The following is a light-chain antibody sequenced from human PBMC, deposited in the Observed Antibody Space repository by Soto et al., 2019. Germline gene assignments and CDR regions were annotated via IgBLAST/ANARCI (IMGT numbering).Light chain of an antibody. Sequence: QAVVTQPPSVSGSPGQSVTISCTGTSSDIGGYNYVSWYQQLPGKAPKLMIYDVSKRPSGVPDRFSGSNSGNTASLTISGLQAEDEADYYCCSYAGTTHVFGTGTKVTVL. CDR3: CSYAGTTHV. V-gene: IGLV2-11*01. CDR1: SSDIGGYNY. J-gene: IGLJ1*01. CDR2: DVS.